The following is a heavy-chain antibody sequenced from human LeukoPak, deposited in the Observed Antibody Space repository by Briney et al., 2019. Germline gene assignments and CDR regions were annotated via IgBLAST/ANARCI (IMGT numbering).Heavy chain of an antibody. J-gene: IGHJ4*02. CDR1: GGSISSYY. V-gene: IGHV4-4*07. Sequence: SETLSLTCTVSGGSISSYYWSWIRQPAGKGLEWIGRIYTSGSTNYNPSLKSRVTMSVDTSKNQFSLKLSSVTAADTAVYYCARDSPNYDFWSGYSPFDYWGQGTLVTVSS. D-gene: IGHD3-3*01. CDR3: ARDSPNYDFWSGYSPFDY. CDR2: IYTSGST.